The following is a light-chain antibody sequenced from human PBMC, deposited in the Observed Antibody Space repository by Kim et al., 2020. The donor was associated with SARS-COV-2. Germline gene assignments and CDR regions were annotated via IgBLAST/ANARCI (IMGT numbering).Light chain of an antibody. CDR3: NSRGSNDNVL. Sequence: ALGQTVRITCQGDSLRSYYATWDQQKPGQAPIVVIYGKNNRPSGIPDRFSGSSSGDTASLTITGTQAGDEADYYCNSRGSNDNVLFGGGTQLTVL. CDR1: SLRSYY. V-gene: IGLV3-19*01. CDR2: GKN. J-gene: IGLJ2*01.